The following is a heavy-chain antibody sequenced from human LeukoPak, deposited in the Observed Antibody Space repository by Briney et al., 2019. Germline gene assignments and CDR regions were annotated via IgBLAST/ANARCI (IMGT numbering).Heavy chain of an antibody. J-gene: IGHJ4*02. D-gene: IGHD6-13*01. V-gene: IGHV1-2*02. CDR1: GYTFTGYY. CDR2: IYPNSGGT. Sequence: ASVKVSCKASGYTFTGYYIHWVRQAPGQGLEWMGWIYPNSGGTNYAQKFQGRVTKTRDTSISTAYMELSRLTSDDTAIYYCAKAIAAAHYDFWGQGTLVTVSS. CDR3: AKAIAAAHYDF.